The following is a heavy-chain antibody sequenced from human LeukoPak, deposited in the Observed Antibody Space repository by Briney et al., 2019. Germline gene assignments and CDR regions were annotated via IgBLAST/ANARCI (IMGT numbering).Heavy chain of an antibody. Sequence: GGSLRLSRAASGFTFSSYAMPWVRQAPGKGLEWVAVISYDGSNKYYADSVKGRFTSSRDNSKNTLYLQMNSLRAEDTAVYYCARDLNYGDVRSLDYWGQGTLVTVSS. CDR1: GFTFSSYA. D-gene: IGHD4-17*01. J-gene: IGHJ4*02. CDR2: ISYDGSNK. V-gene: IGHV3-30*04. CDR3: ARDLNYGDVRSLDY.